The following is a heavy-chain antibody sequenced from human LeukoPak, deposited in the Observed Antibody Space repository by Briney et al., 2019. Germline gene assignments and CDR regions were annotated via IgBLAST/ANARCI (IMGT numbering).Heavy chain of an antibody. CDR2: ISYDGSNK. J-gene: IGHJ5*02. CDR1: GFTFSSYA. D-gene: IGHD6-19*01. V-gene: IGHV3-30-3*01. Sequence: QPGGSPRLSCAASGFTFSSYAMHWVRQAPGKGLEWVAVISYDGSNKYYADSVKGRFTISRDNSKNTLYLQMNSLRAEDTAVYYCARGAVAGTNWFDPWGQGTLVTVSS. CDR3: ARGAVAGTNWFDP.